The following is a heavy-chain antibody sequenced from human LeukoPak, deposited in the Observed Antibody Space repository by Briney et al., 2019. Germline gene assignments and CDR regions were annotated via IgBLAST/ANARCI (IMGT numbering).Heavy chain of an antibody. CDR2: MYYSGST. CDR1: GGSISSSSYY. J-gene: IGHJ4*02. CDR3: ARRDRGSSYGRSLYFDY. D-gene: IGHD5-18*01. Sequence: SETLSLTCTVSGGSISSSSYYWGWIRQPPGKGLEWIGSMYYSGSTYYNPSLKSRVTISVDTSKNQFSLKLSSVTAADTAVYYCARRDRGSSYGRSLYFDYWGQGTLVTVSS. V-gene: IGHV4-39*01.